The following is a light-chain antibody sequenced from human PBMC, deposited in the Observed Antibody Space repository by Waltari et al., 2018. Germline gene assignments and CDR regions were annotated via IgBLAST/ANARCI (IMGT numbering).Light chain of an antibody. CDR3: CSYAGFGIYV. CDR1: RSDVGNYNL. V-gene: IGLV2-23*02. CDR2: EVT. Sequence: QSGLTQPASVSGSPGPSITISCTGTRSDVGNYNLVSWYQQYPGKPPNLMVYEVTKRASGFSDRFSGSKSGNTASLTIYGLQSEDEADYYCCSYAGFGIYVFGTGTKVTVL. J-gene: IGLJ1*01.